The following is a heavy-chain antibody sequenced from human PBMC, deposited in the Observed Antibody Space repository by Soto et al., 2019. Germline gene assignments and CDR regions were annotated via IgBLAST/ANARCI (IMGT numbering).Heavy chain of an antibody. CDR1: GGSFSGYS. CDR3: ARVTIAVAGPDDAFDI. J-gene: IGHJ3*02. D-gene: IGHD6-19*01. V-gene: IGHV4-34*01. CDR2: INHSGST. Sequence: QVQLQQWGAGLLKPSETLSLTCAVYGGSFSGYSWSWIRQPPGTGLEWIGEINHSGSTNYNPSLKSRVTISVDTSKNQFSLKLSSVTAADTAVYYCARVTIAVAGPDDAFDIWGQGTMVTVSS.